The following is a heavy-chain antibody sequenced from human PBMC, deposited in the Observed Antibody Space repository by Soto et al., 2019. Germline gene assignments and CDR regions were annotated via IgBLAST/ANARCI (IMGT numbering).Heavy chain of an antibody. CDR2: INAGNGNT. J-gene: IGHJ4*02. CDR1: GYTFTIYA. Sequence: QVQLVQSGAEVKKPGASVKVSCKASGYTFTIYAMHWVRQAPGQRLEWMGWINAGNGNTKYSQKFQGRVTITRDTSASTAYMELSSLRSEDTAVYYCARVVGIAVDDYWGQGTLVTVSS. V-gene: IGHV1-3*01. D-gene: IGHD6-19*01. CDR3: ARVVGIAVDDY.